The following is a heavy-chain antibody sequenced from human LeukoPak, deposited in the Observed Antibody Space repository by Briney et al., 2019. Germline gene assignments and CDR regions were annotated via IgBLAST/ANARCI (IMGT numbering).Heavy chain of an antibody. CDR1: GGSISSSSYY. CDR3: ARRNSKNSSSWYRARRLGWFDP. CDR2: IYYSGST. Sequence: KPSEPLSLTCTVSGGSISSSSYYWGWIRQPPGKGLEWIGSIYYSGSTYYNPSLKSRVTISVDTSKNQFSLKLSSVTAADTAVYYCARRNSKNSSSWYRARRLGWFDPWGQGTLVTVSS. D-gene: IGHD6-13*01. J-gene: IGHJ5*02. V-gene: IGHV4-39*01.